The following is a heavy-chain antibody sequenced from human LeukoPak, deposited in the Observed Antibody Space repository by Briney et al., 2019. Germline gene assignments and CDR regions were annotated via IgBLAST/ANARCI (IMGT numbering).Heavy chain of an antibody. J-gene: IGHJ4*02. V-gene: IGHV1-2*02. D-gene: IGHD4-17*01. Sequence: ASVKVSCKASGYTFTDYYIHWVRQAPGQGLEWMGWINPNNGGTNYAQKLQGRVTMTTDTSTSTAYMELRSLRSDDTAVYYCARGYGDYGGYYFDYWGQGTLVTVSS. CDR2: INPNNGGT. CDR1: GYTFTDYY. CDR3: ARGYGDYGGYYFDY.